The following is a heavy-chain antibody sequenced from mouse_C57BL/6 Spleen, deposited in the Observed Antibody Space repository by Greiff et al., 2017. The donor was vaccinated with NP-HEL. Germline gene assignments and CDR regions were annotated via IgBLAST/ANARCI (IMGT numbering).Heavy chain of an antibody. CDR2: ISYDGSN. V-gene: IGHV3-6*01. D-gene: IGHD1-1*01. Sequence: DVKLQESGPGLVKPSQSLSLTCSVTGYSITSGYYWNWIRQFPGNKLEWMGYISYDGSNNYNPSLKNRISITRDTSQNQFFLKLNSVTTEDTATYYCASRYYYGSSYFDYWGQGTTLTVSS. CDR3: ASRYYYGSSYFDY. J-gene: IGHJ2*01. CDR1: GYSITSGYY.